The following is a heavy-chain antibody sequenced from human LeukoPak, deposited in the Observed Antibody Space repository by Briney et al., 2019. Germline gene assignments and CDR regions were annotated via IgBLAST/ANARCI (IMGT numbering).Heavy chain of an antibody. J-gene: IGHJ4*02. Sequence: ASVKVSCMASGYTFTADYIHWLRQAPGQGLEWMGWINPNSADTHYPQKFQGRVTLTSDTSISTAYMELSRLSPDDTAIYYCARDLRGNSMFFDYWGQGTLVTASS. CDR3: ARDLRGNSMFFDY. V-gene: IGHV1-2*02. D-gene: IGHD4-23*01. CDR1: GYTFTADY. CDR2: INPNSADT.